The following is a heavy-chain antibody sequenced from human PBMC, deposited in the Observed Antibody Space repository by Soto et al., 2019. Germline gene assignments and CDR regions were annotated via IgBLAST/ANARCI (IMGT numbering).Heavy chain of an antibody. CDR2: ILSKTARGTI. V-gene: IGHV3-15*07. Sequence: PGGSLRLSCAASGFNFNNAWMNWVRQAPGKGLEWVGRILSKTARGTIHYAAPVKGRFSISRDDSENTLYLQMDSLKIEDTAVYYCAASREFRYWGQGTLVTVPS. CDR1: GFNFNNAW. J-gene: IGHJ4*02. D-gene: IGHD2-2*01. CDR3: AASREFRY.